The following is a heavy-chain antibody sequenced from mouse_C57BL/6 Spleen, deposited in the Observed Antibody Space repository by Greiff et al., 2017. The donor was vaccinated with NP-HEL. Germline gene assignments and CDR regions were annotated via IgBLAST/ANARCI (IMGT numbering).Heavy chain of an antibody. Sequence: VKLVESGPELVKPGASVKLSCKASGYTFTSYDINWVKQRPGQGLEWIGWIYPRDGSTKYNEKFKGKATLTVDTSSSTAYMELHSLTSEDSAVYFCARDGNYNDYYAMDYWGQGTSVTVSS. CDR2: IYPRDGST. CDR1: GYTFTSYD. J-gene: IGHJ4*01. D-gene: IGHD2-1*01. V-gene: IGHV1-85*01. CDR3: ARDGNYNDYYAMDY.